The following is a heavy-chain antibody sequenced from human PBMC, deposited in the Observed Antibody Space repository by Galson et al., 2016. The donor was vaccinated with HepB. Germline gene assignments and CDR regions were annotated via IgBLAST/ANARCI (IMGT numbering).Heavy chain of an antibody. CDR2: TYYRSKWYN. Sequence: CAISGDSVSSNSSTWDWIRQSPPRGLEWLGRTYYRSKWYNDYAVSVKSRITINPDTSKNQFSLQLNSVTPEDTAVYFCARGGHFVYWGQGNLVTVSS. CDR1: GDSVSSNSST. CDR3: ARGGHFVY. J-gene: IGHJ4*02. V-gene: IGHV6-1*01.